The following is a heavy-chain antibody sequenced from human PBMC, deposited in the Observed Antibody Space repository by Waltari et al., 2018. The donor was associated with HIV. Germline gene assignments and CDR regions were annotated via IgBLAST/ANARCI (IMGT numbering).Heavy chain of an antibody. Sequence: QLLESGGGLVEPGGSLRLSCAASGFIFTDFAMDWVRQAPGKGLEWVSGIRGGGETFYADSVKGRFTISRDNSKNTLYLQMNSLRADDAVVYYCVKDSGRAADVFDLWGQGTMVTVSS. D-gene: IGHD3-10*01. V-gene: IGHV3-23*01. J-gene: IGHJ3*01. CDR1: GFIFTDFA. CDR2: IRGGGET. CDR3: VKDSGRAADVFDL.